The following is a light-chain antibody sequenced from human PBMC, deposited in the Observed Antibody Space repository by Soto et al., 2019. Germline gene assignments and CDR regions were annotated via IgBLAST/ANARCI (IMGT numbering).Light chain of an antibody. Sequence: EIVLTQSPAILSLSPGERATPSCRASQSVSSYLLWYQQKPGQAPRLLIYDASNRATGIPARFSGSGSETDFTLTISSLEPEDFAVYYCQHRMNWPLTFGQGTLLEIK. CDR2: DAS. CDR3: QHRMNWPLT. CDR1: QSVSSY. V-gene: IGKV3-11*01. J-gene: IGKJ5*01.